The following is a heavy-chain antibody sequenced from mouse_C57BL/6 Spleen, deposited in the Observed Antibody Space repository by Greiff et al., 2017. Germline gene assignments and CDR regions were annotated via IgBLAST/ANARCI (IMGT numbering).Heavy chain of an antibody. CDR2: IYPGDGDT. D-gene: IGHD1-1*01. CDR3: ARDYITTIVPYAMDY. Sequence: VQLQQSGPELVKPGASVKISCKASGYAFSSSWMNWVKQRPGKGLEWIGRIYPGDGDTNYNGKFKGKATLTADKSSSTAYMQLSSLTSEDSAVYFGARDYITTIVPYAMDYWGQGTSVTVSS. J-gene: IGHJ4*01. CDR1: GYAFSSSW. V-gene: IGHV1-82*01.